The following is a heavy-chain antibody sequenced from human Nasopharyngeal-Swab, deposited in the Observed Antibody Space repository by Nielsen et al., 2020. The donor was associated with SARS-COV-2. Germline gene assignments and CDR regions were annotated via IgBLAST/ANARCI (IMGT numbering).Heavy chain of an antibody. CDR2: ISYDGSNK. CDR3: ARVLGDYGDS. V-gene: IGHV3-30-3*01. Sequence: GGSLRLSCAASGFTVSSNYMNWVRQAPGKGLEWVAVISYDGSNKYYADSVKGRFTISRDNSKNTLYLQMNSLRAEDTAVYYCARVLGDYGDSWGQGTLVTVSS. D-gene: IGHD1-26*01. CDR1: GFTVSSNY. J-gene: IGHJ4*02.